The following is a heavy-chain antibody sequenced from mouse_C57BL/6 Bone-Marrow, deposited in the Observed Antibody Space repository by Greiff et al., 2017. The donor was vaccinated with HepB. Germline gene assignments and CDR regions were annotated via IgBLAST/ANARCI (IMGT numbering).Heavy chain of an antibody. D-gene: IGHD1-1*01. CDR3: VRIGDYYGSSYYFDY. J-gene: IGHJ2*01. Sequence: VQLQQPGAELVKPGASVKLSCKASGYTFTSYWMHWVKQRPGQGLEWIGMIHPNSGSTNYNEKFKSKATLTVDKSSSPAYMQLSSLTSEDSAVYYCVRIGDYYGSSYYFDYWGQGTTLTVSS. CDR2: IHPNSGST. V-gene: IGHV1-64*01. CDR1: GYTFTSYW.